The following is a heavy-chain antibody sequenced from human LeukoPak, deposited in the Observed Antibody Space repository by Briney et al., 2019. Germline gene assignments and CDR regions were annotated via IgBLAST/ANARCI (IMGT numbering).Heavy chain of an antibody. Sequence: SVKVSCKAPGDTFTRYAIHWVRQAPGQGLEWMGGINPNFGTANYAQKFQGRVTITADESTSTAYMELSSLRSEDTAVYYCARDSGHGDYVPFDYWGQGTLVTVSS. D-gene: IGHD4-17*01. J-gene: IGHJ4*02. CDR3: ARDSGHGDYVPFDY. V-gene: IGHV1-69*13. CDR2: INPNFGTA. CDR1: GDTFTRYA.